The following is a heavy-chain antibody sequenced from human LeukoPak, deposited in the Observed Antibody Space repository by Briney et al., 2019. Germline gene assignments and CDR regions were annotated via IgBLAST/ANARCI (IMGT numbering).Heavy chain of an antibody. CDR1: GFAFSSYE. CDR2: ISSSGSTI. CDR3: AELGITMIGGV. J-gene: IGHJ6*04. Sequence: PGGSLRLSCAASGFAFSSYEMNWVRQAPGKGLEWVSYISSSGSTIYYADSVKGRFTISRDNAKNSLYLQMNSLRAEDTAVYYCAELGITMIGGVWGKGTTVTTSS. V-gene: IGHV3-48*03. D-gene: IGHD3-10*02.